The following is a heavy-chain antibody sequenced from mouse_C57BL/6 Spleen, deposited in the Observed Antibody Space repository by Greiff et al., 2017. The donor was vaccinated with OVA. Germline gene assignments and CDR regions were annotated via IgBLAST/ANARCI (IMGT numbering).Heavy chain of an antibody. CDR2: IDPSDSYT. Sequence: QVQLQQPGAELVMPGASVKLSCKASGYTFTSYWMHWVKQRPGQGLEWIGEIDPSDSYTNYNQKFKGKSTLTVDKSSSTAYMQLSSLTSEDSAVYYCARPRSNYLFAYWGQGTLVTVSA. CDR3: ARPRSNYLFAY. D-gene: IGHD2-5*01. J-gene: IGHJ3*01. CDR1: GYTFTSYW. V-gene: IGHV1-69*01.